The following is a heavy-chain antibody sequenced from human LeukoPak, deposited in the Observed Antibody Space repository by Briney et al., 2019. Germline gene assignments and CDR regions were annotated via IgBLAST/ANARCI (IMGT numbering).Heavy chain of an antibody. J-gene: IGHJ4*02. D-gene: IGHD3-10*01. CDR1: GGSFSGYY. CDR3: ARLGGWDFHVDY. CDR2: INHSGST. Sequence: PSETLSLTCAVYGGSFSGYYWSWIRQSPGKGLEWIGEINHSGSTNYNPSLKSRVTISVDTSKNQFSLKLSSVTAADTAVYYCARLGGWDFHVDYWGQGTLVTVSS. V-gene: IGHV4-34*01.